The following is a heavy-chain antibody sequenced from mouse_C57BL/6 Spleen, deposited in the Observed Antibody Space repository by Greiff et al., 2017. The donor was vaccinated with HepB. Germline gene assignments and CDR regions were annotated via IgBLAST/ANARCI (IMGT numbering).Heavy chain of an antibody. V-gene: IGHV1-39*01. CDR1: GYSFTDYN. D-gene: IGHD1-1*01. CDR3: ARRYYYGSSPVFDV. J-gene: IGHJ1*03. Sequence: VHVKQSGPELVKPGASVKISCKASGYSFTDYNMNWVKQSNGKSLEWIGVINPNYGTTSYNQKFKGKATLTVDQSSSTAYMQLNSLTSEDSAVYYCARRYYYGSSPVFDVWGTGTTVTVSS. CDR2: INPNYGTT.